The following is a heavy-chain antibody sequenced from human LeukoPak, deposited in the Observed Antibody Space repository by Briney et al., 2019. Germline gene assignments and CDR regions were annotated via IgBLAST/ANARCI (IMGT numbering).Heavy chain of an antibody. J-gene: IGHJ4*02. CDR2: VRPGDGPT. CDR3: TRDHITSWQIDF. CDR1: KFNFNSYG. D-gene: IGHD2-2*01. V-gene: IGHV3-23*01. Sequence: PGGSLRLSCTTSKFNFNSYGMTWVRQAPGKGLEWISHVRPGDGPTTYAESVKGRFTISRDNSKNTVSLQMNSLRVEDTAVYYCTRDHITSWQIDFWGQGTMVTVSS.